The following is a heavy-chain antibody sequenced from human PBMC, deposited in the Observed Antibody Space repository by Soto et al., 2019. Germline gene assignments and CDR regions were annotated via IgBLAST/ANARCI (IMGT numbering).Heavy chain of an antibody. CDR2: IFPADSET. Sequence: GESLKISCEASGYIFSNNWIGWVRQMPGKGLEWMGIIFPADSETRYMPSFEGRVTISADKSINTANVQWSSLESSDSAIYYCASPGGFGMDVWGQGTSVTVSS. V-gene: IGHV5-51*01. D-gene: IGHD5-12*01. CDR3: ASPGGFGMDV. J-gene: IGHJ6*02. CDR1: GYIFSNNW.